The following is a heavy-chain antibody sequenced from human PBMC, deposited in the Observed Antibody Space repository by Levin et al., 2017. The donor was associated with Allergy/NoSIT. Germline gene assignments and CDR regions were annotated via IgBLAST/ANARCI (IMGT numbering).Heavy chain of an antibody. CDR1: KFTLSSYA. J-gene: IGHJ4*02. V-gene: IGHV3-30-3*01. CDR2: ISNDGNNK. CDR3: ARDRDYSDYSGLDY. D-gene: IGHD4-11*01. Sequence: GESLKISCAASKFTLSSYAMHWVRQAPGKGLEWVAVISNDGNNKNYADSVKGRFTISRDNSKNRLYLQMHSLRVDDTAVYYCARDRDYSDYSGLDYWGQGTLVTVSS.